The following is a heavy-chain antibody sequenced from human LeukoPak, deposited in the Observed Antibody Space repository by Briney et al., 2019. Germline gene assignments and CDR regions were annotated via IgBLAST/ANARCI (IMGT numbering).Heavy chain of an antibody. Sequence: SQTLSLTCTVSGGSISSGGYYWSWIRQHPGKGLEWIGYIYYSGSTYYNPSLKSRVTISVDTSKNQFSLKLSSVTAADTAVYYCAGTDSSSSPSIFDYWGQGTLVTVSS. CDR3: AGTDSSSSPSIFDY. D-gene: IGHD6-13*01. J-gene: IGHJ4*02. V-gene: IGHV4-31*03. CDR1: GGSISSGGYY. CDR2: IYYSGST.